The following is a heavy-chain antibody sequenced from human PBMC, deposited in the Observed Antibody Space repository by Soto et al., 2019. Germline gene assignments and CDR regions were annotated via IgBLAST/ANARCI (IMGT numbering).Heavy chain of an antibody. V-gene: IGHV1-3*01. CDR1: GYIFSDYV. CDR2: IYGGNAYT. J-gene: IGHJ4*02. Sequence: QVQLVQSGAEVKQPGASVKVSCKTSGYIFSDYVIHWVRQAPGQRPEWMGYIYGGNAYTTYSEKFQGRVTITRDTSATTAYMELSSLTSEDTAVYYCARDSAVLPGTYFDYRALGPLVTVFS. CDR3: ARDSAVLPGTYFDY. D-gene: IGHD6-13*01.